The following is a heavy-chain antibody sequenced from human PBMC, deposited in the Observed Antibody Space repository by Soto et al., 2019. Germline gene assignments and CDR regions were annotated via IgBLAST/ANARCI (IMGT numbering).Heavy chain of an antibody. CDR1: GFTFSSYG. CDR3: AKYKDWYFDL. Sequence: QVQLVESGGGVVQTGRSLRLSCAASGFTFSSYGMHWVRQAPGKGLEWVAVISYDGSNKYYADSVKGRFTISRDNSKNTLYLQMNSLRAEDTAVYYCAKYKDWYFDLWGRGTLVTVSS. CDR2: ISYDGSNK. D-gene: IGHD1-1*01. V-gene: IGHV3-30*18. J-gene: IGHJ2*01.